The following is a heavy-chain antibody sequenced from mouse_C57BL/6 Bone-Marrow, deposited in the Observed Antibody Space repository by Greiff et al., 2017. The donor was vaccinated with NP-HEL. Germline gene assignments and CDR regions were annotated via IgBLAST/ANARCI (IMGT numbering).Heavy chain of an antibody. CDR3: ARGRITTVVDL. V-gene: IGHV1-82*01. CDR1: GYAFSSSW. CDR2: IYPGDGDT. Sequence: QVQLQQSGPELVKPGASVKISCKASGYAFSSSWMNWVKQRPGKGLEWIGRIYPGDGDTNYNGKFKGKATLTADKSSSTAYMQLISLASEDSAVYFCARGRITTVVDLWGQGTTLTVSS. D-gene: IGHD1-1*01. J-gene: IGHJ2*01.